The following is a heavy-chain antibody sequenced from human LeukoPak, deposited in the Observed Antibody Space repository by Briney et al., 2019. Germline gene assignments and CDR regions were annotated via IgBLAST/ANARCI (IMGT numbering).Heavy chain of an antibody. J-gene: IGHJ4*02. CDR3: TRGRIVGNPLDY. CDR2: IRSKAYGGTT. D-gene: IGHD1-26*01. Sequence: GGSLRLSCTASGFTFGDYAMSWVRQAPGKGLEWVGFIRSKAYGGTTEYAASVKGRSTISRDDSKSIAYLQMNSLKTEDTAVYYCTRGRIVGNPLDYWGQGTLVTVSS. V-gene: IGHV3-49*04. CDR1: GFTFGDYA.